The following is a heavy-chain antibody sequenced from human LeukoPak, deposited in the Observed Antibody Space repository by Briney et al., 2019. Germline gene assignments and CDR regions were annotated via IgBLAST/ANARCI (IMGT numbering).Heavy chain of an antibody. J-gene: IGHJ4*02. V-gene: IGHV4-30-4*08. CDR3: ARLVPAAIPLHLPGGQIDY. D-gene: IGHD2-2*02. CDR1: GGSISSGDYY. CDR2: IYYSGST. Sequence: SETLSLTCTVSGGSISSGDYYWSWLRQPPGKGLEWIGYIYYSGSTYYNPSLKSRVTISVDTSKNQFSLKLSSVTAADTAVYYCARLVPAAIPLHLPGGQIDYWGQGTLVTVSS.